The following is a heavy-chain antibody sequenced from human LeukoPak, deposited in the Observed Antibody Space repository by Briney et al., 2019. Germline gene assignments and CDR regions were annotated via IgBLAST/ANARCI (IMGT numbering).Heavy chain of an antibody. J-gene: IGHJ6*02. CDR2: INPNTGGT. Sequence: ASVKVSCKASGYTFTGYYMHWVRQAPGQGLEWMGWINPNTGGTSYAQNFQGRVTMTRDTSITTAYMELSRLRSDDTAVYYCAKEVLPAGGYYDVMDVWGQGTTVTVSS. D-gene: IGHD2-2*01. CDR1: GYTFTGYY. CDR3: AKEVLPAGGYYDVMDV. V-gene: IGHV1-2*02.